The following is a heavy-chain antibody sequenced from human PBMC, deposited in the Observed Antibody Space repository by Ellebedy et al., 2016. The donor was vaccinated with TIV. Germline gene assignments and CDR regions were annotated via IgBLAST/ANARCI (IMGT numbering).Heavy chain of an antibody. CDR3: SRDPPGIAASGPYK. D-gene: IGHD6-13*01. Sequence: GESLKISCTASAFTFSAYGMHWVRQAPGKGLEWVAVISHDGSKTYYADYVKGRFTISRDSSKNTLYLQMNSLRAEDTAVYYCSRDPPGIAASGPYKWGQGTLVTVSS. CDR1: AFTFSAYG. V-gene: IGHV3-30*03. J-gene: IGHJ4*02. CDR2: ISHDGSKT.